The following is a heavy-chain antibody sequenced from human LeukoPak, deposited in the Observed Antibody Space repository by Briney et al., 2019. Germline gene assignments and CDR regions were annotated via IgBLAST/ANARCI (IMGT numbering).Heavy chain of an antibody. CDR2: TNLHGTAV. J-gene: IGHJ4*02. D-gene: IGHD3-16*01. CDR1: GLSFSNYW. CDR3: ASAYTYVRLGDH. Sequence: GGSLRLSCAVSGLSFSNYWMHWVRQAPGKGLVWVARTNLHGTAVDYAGSVKGRFTISRDSAKNTLFLQMNSLRAEDTAVYYCASAYTYVRLGDHWGQGTLVSLSS. V-gene: IGHV3-74*01.